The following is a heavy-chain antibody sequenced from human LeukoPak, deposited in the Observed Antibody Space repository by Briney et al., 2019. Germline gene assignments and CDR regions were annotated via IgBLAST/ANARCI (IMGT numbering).Heavy chain of an antibody. CDR3: ATLQGGYSYGFDHHYFDY. CDR2: INTNTGNP. D-gene: IGHD5-18*01. J-gene: IGHJ4*02. Sequence: ASVKVSCKASGYTFSNYGFSWVRQAPGQGLEWMGWINTNTGNPTYAQGFTGRFVFSLDTSVSTAYLQISSLKAEDTAVYYCATLQGGYSYGFDHHYFDYWGQGTLVTVSS. V-gene: IGHV7-4-1*02. CDR1: GYTFSNYG.